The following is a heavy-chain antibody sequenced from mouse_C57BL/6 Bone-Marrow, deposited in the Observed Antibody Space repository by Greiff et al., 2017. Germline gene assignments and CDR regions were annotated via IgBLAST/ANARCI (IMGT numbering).Heavy chain of an antibody. CDR2: INSDGGST. J-gene: IGHJ4*01. D-gene: IGHD2-2*01. CDR1: EYEFPSHD. Sequence: VQLKQSGGGLVQPGESLKLSCESNEYEFPSHDMSWVRKTPEQRLELVAAINSDGGSTYYPDTMERRFIISRDNTKKTLYLQMSSLRSEDTALYYCARHGYDGDYAMDYWGQGTSVTVSS. V-gene: IGHV5-2*01. CDR3: ARHGYDGDYAMDY.